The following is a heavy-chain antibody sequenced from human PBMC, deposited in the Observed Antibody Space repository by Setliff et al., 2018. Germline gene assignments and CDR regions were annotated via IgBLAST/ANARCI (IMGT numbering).Heavy chain of an antibody. CDR3: AKSIMPPMATPWLYCYYDCLDV. CDR1: GFTFSSYA. CDR2: IWYDGDKK. Sequence: PGGSLRLSCAASGFTFSSYAMHWVRQAPGKGLEWVALIWYDGDKKQYVDSVKGRFTISRDKSKNTLYLQMNSLSGDNTAVYYCAKSIMPPMATPWLYCYYDCLDVWGTGTTVTVSS. J-gene: IGHJ6*03. V-gene: IGHV3-33*03. D-gene: IGHD5-18*01.